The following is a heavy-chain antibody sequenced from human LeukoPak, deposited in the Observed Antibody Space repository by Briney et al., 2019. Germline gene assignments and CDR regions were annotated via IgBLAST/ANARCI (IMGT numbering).Heavy chain of an antibody. V-gene: IGHV3-33*06. CDR1: GFTFSSYG. CDR3: AKDHRRYSSSWLPFDY. J-gene: IGHJ4*02. CDR2: IWYDGSNK. D-gene: IGHD6-13*01. Sequence: PGGSLRLSCAASGFTFSSYGMHWVRQAPGKGLEWVAVIWYDGSNKHYADSVKGRFTISRDNSKNTLYLQMNSLRAEDTAVYYCAKDHRRYSSSWLPFDYWGQGTLVTVSS.